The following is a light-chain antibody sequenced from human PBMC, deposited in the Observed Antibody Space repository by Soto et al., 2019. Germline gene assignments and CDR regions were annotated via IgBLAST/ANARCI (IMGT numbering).Light chain of an antibody. CDR1: QDISNY. Sequence: DIQMTQSPSSLSASVGDRVTITCRASQDISNYLAWYQQKPWKVPKLLIYAASTLQSGVPSRFSGSRSGTDFTLIISSLQPEDVATYYCQKYNSAPPWTFGQGTKVEIK. J-gene: IGKJ1*01. CDR3: QKYNSAPPWT. V-gene: IGKV1-27*01. CDR2: AAS.